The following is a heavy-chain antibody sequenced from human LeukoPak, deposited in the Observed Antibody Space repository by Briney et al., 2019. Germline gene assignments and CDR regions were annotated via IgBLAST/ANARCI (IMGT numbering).Heavy chain of an antibody. Sequence: PGGSLRLSCAASGFPFSNNVMTWVRQAPGRGLDWLSAISGGGGDTYCADSVKGRFTNSRENSKNILYLQMSSLPAEDTPVYYCAKTFPYGTTWFGFCDYWGPGALVTVSS. J-gene: IGHJ4*02. CDR2: ISGGGGDT. D-gene: IGHD3-10*01. CDR1: GFPFSNNV. V-gene: IGHV3-23*01. CDR3: AKTFPYGTTWFGFCDY.